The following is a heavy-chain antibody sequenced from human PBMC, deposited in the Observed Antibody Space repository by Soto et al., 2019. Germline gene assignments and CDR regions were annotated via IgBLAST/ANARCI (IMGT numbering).Heavy chain of an antibody. CDR1: GFIFTSFG. CDR3: AKDFREMATVAPDVS. CDR2: ISYDGIDE. J-gene: IGHJ4*01. D-gene: IGHD4-4*01. V-gene: IGHV3-30*18. Sequence: QVQLVESGGGVVQPGTSLKLSCATSGFIFTSFGMHWLRQAPGKGLEWVAVISYDGIDENYADSVKGRFAISRDKYKSTVYLHMNTLRVEDTAVYYCAKDFREMATVAPDVSWAHGTLVTVSS.